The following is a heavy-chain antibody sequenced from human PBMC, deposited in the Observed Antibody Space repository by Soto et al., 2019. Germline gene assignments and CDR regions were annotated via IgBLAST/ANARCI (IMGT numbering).Heavy chain of an antibody. CDR1: GVSFNNNG. V-gene: IGHV1-69*01. CDR2: VSPPFRTS. J-gene: IGHJ6*02. Sequence: QVQLVQSGAEVKKPGSSVKVSCKTSGVSFNNNGIGWVRQAPGHGLEWMGGVSPPFRTSNYARKFQGRISITAEASTGTVNMELSRLPSADTAQYYCARVLYYGSGSYSPYGMVVWGQGTTVTVSS. CDR3: ARVLYYGSGSYSPYGMVV. D-gene: IGHD3-10*01.